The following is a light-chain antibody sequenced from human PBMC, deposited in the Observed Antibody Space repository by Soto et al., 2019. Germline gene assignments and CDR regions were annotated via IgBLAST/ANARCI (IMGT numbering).Light chain of an antibody. CDR2: WAS. Sequence: DIVMTQSPDSLAVSLCERATINCKSSQSLLYSSSNKNYLAWYQQKPGQSPKLLIYWASTRETGVPDRFSGSGSGTDFTLTISSLQAEDVAVYYCQQYYSAPLTFGGGTKVEIK. V-gene: IGKV4-1*01. CDR1: QSLLYSSSNKNY. CDR3: QQYYSAPLT. J-gene: IGKJ4*01.